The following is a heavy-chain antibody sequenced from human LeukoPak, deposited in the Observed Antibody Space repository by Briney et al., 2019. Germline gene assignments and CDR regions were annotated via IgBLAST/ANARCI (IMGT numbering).Heavy chain of an antibody. CDR2: IYPGDSDT. CDR3: ARLRVTGEFYYYYYIDV. J-gene: IGHJ6*03. CDR1: GYSFTSYW. Sequence: GESLKISCKGSGYSFTSYWVGWVRQMPGKGLEWMGIIYPGDSDTRYSPSFRGQVTISADKSISTAYLQWSSLKASDTAMYYCARLRVTGEFYYYYYIDVWGKGTTVTVSS. V-gene: IGHV5-51*01. D-gene: IGHD7-27*01.